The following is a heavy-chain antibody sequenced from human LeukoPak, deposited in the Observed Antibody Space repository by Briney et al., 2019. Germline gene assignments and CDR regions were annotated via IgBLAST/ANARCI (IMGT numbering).Heavy chain of an antibody. Sequence: SETLSLTCTVSGGSIGSNNYYWGWIRQPPGKGLEWIGSIYYSGSTYYNSSLKSRVTISVDTSKNQFSLKLSSVTAADTAVYYCARLDSSSWYAHFDYWGQGTLVTVSS. CDR3: ARLDSSSWYAHFDY. V-gene: IGHV4-39*01. CDR2: IYYSGST. CDR1: GGSIGSNNYY. D-gene: IGHD6-13*01. J-gene: IGHJ4*02.